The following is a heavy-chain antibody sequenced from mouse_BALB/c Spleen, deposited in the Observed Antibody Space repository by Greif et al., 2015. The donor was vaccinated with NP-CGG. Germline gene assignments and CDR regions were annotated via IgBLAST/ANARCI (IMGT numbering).Heavy chain of an antibody. J-gene: IGHJ4*01. V-gene: IGHV2-9*02. Sequence: QVQLKQSGPGLVAPSQSLSITCTVSGFSLTSYGVHWVRQPPGKGLEWLGVIWAGGSTNYNSALMSRLSISKDNSKSQVFLKMNSLQTDDTAMYYCARDRPIYYDYDDYAMDYWGQGTSVTVSS. D-gene: IGHD2-4*01. CDR1: GFSLTSYG. CDR3: ARDRPIYYDYDDYAMDY. CDR2: IWAGGST.